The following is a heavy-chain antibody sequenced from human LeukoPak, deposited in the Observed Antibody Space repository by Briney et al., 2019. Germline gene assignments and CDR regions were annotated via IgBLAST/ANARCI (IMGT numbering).Heavy chain of an antibody. CDR2: IYHSGNT. CDR1: GGSISSGGYY. Sequence: SQTLSLTCTVSGGSISSGGYYWGWIRQPPGKGLEWIGSIYHSGNTYYNPSLKSRVTISVDTSKNQFSLKLTSVTAADTAVYYCARDAVGRITTVYDYWGQGTLVTVSS. J-gene: IGHJ4*02. D-gene: IGHD3-22*01. CDR3: ARDAVGRITTVYDY. V-gene: IGHV4-39*07.